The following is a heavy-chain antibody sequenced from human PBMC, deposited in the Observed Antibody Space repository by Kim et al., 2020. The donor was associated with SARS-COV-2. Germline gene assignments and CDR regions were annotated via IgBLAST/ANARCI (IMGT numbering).Heavy chain of an antibody. D-gene: IGHD2-2*01. Sequence: GGSLRLSCAASGFTFSSYSMNWVRQAPGKGLEWVSSISSSSSYIYYADSVKGRFTISRDNAKNSLYLQMNSLRAEDTAVYYCARDHFASIVVVPAAMNPIDYWGQGTLVTVSS. CDR1: GFTFSSYS. V-gene: IGHV3-21*01. CDR2: ISSSSSYI. CDR3: ARDHFASIVVVPAAMNPIDY. J-gene: IGHJ4*02.